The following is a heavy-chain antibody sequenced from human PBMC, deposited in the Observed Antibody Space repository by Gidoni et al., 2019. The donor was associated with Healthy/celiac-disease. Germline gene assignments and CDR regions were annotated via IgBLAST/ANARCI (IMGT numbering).Heavy chain of an antibody. Sequence: EVQLVQSGAEVKKPGESLKISCKGSGYSFTSYWIGWVRQMPGKGLEWMGIIYPGDSDTRYSPSFQGQVTISADKSISTAYLQWSSLKASDTAMYYCASSTVTTFLPHYYYYGMDVWGQGTTVTVSS. J-gene: IGHJ6*02. D-gene: IGHD4-17*01. CDR3: ASSTVTTFLPHYYYYGMDV. CDR1: GYSFTSYW. CDR2: IYPGDSDT. V-gene: IGHV5-51*01.